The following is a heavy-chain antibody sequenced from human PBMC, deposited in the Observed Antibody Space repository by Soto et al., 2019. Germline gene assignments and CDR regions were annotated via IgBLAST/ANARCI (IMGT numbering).Heavy chain of an antibody. CDR2: VDPNGGGS. CDR1: GYSFTDYK. CDR3: ATWVDYGDFEGFDF. J-gene: IGHJ4*02. Sequence: WASVKVSCKTSGYSFTDYKLHWVRQAPGQGLEWMGWVDPNGGGSNSAQKFQGSVTMTWDTSITTAYLDLTRLTTNDTATYFCATWVDYGDFEGFDFWGQGTLVTVSS. V-gene: IGHV1-2*04. D-gene: IGHD4-17*01.